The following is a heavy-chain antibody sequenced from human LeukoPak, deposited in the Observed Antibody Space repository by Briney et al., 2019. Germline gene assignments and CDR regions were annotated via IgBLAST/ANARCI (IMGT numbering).Heavy chain of an antibody. CDR3: ARTPRIHYYDSSGSQYYFDY. CDR1: GGTLSSYA. D-gene: IGHD3-22*01. Sequence: GASVKVSCKASGGTLSSYAISWVRQAPGQGLEWMGGIIPIFGTANYAQKFQGRVTITADESTSTAYMELSSLRSEDTAVYYCARTPRIHYYDSSGSQYYFDYWGQGTLVTVSS. J-gene: IGHJ4*02. CDR2: IIPIFGTA. V-gene: IGHV1-69*13.